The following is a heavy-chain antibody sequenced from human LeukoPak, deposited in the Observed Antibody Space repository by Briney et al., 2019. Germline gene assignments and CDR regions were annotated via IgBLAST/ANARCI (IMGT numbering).Heavy chain of an antibody. J-gene: IGHJ4*02. V-gene: IGHV4-39*01. CDR1: GGSISSSSYY. D-gene: IGHD3-10*01. Sequence: PSETLSLTCTVSGGSISSSSYYWGWLRQPPGRGREGIGSIYYSGSTYYNPSLKSRVTISVDTSNNQFSLKLSSVTAADTAVYYCASVPASYYYGSGSYIFASGVFDYWGQGTLVTVSS. CDR2: IYYSGST. CDR3: ASVPASYYYGSGSYIFASGVFDY.